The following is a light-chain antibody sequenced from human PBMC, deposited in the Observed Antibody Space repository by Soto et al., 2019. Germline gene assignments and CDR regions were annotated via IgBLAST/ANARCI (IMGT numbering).Light chain of an antibody. CDR1: QSVSSSY. CDR3: QQYGSSPWT. CDR2: GAS. J-gene: IGKJ1*01. Sequence: IVLTQSPGTLSLSPGERATLSCRASQSVSSSYLAWYQQKPGQAPRLLIYGASSRATGIPDRFSASGSVTDFTLTISRLEPEDFAVYYCQQYGSSPWTFGRGTKVEIK. V-gene: IGKV3-20*01.